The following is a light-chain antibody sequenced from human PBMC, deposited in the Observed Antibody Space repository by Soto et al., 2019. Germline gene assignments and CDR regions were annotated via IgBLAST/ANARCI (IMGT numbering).Light chain of an antibody. V-gene: IGLV4-69*01. CDR3: QTWGTGSAIVV. Sequence: QLVLTQSPSASASLGASVKLTGTLSSGHSNYAIAWHQQQPEKGPRYLMKVNIGGSHIKGDGIPDRFSGSSSGAERYLFISSLQSEDEADYYCQTWGTGSAIVVFGGGTQLTVL. CDR1: SGHSNYA. CDR2: VNIGGSH. J-gene: IGLJ7*01.